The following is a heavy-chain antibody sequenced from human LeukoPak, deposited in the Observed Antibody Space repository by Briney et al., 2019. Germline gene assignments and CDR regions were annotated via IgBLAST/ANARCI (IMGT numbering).Heavy chain of an antibody. J-gene: IGHJ5*02. CDR1: GFTFSSSW. CDR3: AGNYGSGRP. D-gene: IGHD3-10*01. V-gene: IGHV3-74*01. Sequence: GGSLRLSFAASGFTFSSSWMHWVRQAPGKGLVWVSRINSDGSSTSYADSVKGRFTISRDNAKNTLYLQMNSLRAEDTAVYYCAGNYGSGRPWGQGTLVTVSS. CDR2: INSDGSST.